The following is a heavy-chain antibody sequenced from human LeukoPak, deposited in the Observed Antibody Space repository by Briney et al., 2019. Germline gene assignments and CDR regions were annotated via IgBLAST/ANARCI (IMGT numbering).Heavy chain of an antibody. CDR1: GFTFSNYG. D-gene: IGHD3-10*01. J-gene: IGHJ4*02. CDR3: AKEGGSGSYEGFDY. Sequence: GGSLRLSCAASGFTFSNYGMHWVRQAPGKGLEWVAVISYDGSNRHYADSVKGRFTISRDNSKNTLYLQMNSLRAEDTAVYYCAKEGGSGSYEGFDYWGQGTLVTVSS. V-gene: IGHV3-30*18. CDR2: ISYDGSNR.